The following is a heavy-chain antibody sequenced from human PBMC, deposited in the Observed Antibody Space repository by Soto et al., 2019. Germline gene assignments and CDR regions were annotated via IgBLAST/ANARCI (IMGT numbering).Heavy chain of an antibody. CDR2: IQSGGPT. CDR3: ARDDVLCDGGRCYGVPLDG. V-gene: IGHV3-66*01. CDR1: GFTVSSKY. Sequence: GGSLRLSCAASGFTVSSKYMSWVRQAPGKGLEWVSLIQSGGPTYYADSVKGRFTISRDTSENTLHLQMDSLRAEDTAVYYCARDDVLCDGGRCYGVPLDGWGKGNTVTLSS. D-gene: IGHD2-15*01. J-gene: IGHJ6*04.